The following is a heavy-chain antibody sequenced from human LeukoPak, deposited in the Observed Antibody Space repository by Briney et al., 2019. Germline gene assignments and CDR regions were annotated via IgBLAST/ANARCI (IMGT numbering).Heavy chain of an antibody. CDR2: YHTGST. V-gene: IGHV4-59*01. CDR1: GASMGTNS. D-gene: IGHD2-15*01. Sequence: SETLSLTCSVSGASMGTNSWTWIRQPLGKGLEWIGYHTGSTIYNPSLKSRVTISVDTSKKQFSLKLNSVTTADTAVYYCARDRYRRPFCSTTGSPTCYSGGMDVWGQGTTVTVSS. J-gene: IGHJ6*02. CDR3: ARDRYRRPFCSTTGSPTCYSGGMDV.